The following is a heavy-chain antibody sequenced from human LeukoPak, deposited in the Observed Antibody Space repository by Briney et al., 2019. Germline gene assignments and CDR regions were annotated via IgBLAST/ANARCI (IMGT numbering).Heavy chain of an antibody. CDR2: ISYDGSSK. D-gene: IGHD1-26*01. Sequence: SLRLSCAASGFTFSSYGMHWVRQAPGKGLEWVAVISYDGSSKDYADSVKGRFTISRDNSKNTLYLQMNSLRAEDTAVYYCARDVVGATSHIDYWGQGTLVTVSS. V-gene: IGHV3-30*03. J-gene: IGHJ4*02. CDR1: GFTFSSYG. CDR3: ARDVVGATSHIDY.